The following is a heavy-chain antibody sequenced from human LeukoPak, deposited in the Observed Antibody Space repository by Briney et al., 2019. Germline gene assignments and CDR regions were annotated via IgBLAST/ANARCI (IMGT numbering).Heavy chain of an antibody. CDR2: ISSSISTI. CDR3: ARDYYRVFDY. Sequence: GGSLRLSCSASGFTFSSYGMNWVRQAPGKGLEWVSYISSSISTIYYADSVKGRFTISRDNAKNSLYLQMNSLRAEDTAVYYCARDYYRVFDYWGQGTLVTVSS. J-gene: IGHJ4*02. D-gene: IGHD3-22*01. V-gene: IGHV3-48*04. CDR1: GFTFSSYG.